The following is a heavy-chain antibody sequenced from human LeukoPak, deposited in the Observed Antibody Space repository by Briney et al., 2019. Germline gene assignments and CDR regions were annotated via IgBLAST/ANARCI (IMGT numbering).Heavy chain of an antibody. D-gene: IGHD5-18*01. V-gene: IGHV4-59*01. CDR3: ARAGYSYGTGYYFDY. J-gene: IGHJ4*02. CDR1: GGSISTYY. Sequence: PSETLSLTCTVSGGSISTYYWSWIRLPPGKGLEWIGYIYYTGATYYNPSLKSRVTISLDTSKNHFSLELSSVTAADAAVYYCARAGYSYGTGYYFDYWGQGALVTVSS. CDR2: IYYTGAT.